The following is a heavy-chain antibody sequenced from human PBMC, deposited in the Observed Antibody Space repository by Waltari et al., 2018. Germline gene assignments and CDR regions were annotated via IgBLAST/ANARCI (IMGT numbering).Heavy chain of an antibody. CDR2: IYSCGTA. Sequence: VQLVETGGGLIQPGGSLRLSCEASGFTVSSNYMSWVRQAPGKRLEWVAVIYSCGTAYYADSVKGRFTISIDNSKNTLYLQMNRLRADDTAVYYCARWIKDIVVVVAATPFWYFDLWGRGTLVTVSS. J-gene: IGHJ2*01. CDR1: GFTVSSNY. CDR3: ARWIKDIVVVVAATPFWYFDL. V-gene: IGHV3-53*02. D-gene: IGHD2-15*01.